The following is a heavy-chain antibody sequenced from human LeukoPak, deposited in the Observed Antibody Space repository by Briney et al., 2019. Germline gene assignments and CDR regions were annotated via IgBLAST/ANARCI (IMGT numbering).Heavy chain of an antibody. D-gene: IGHD3-9*01. Sequence: GASVKVSCKVSGYTLTELSIHWVRQAPGKGLEWMGGFDPENGEIIYAQKFQGRVTMTEDRSGDTAYMQLSSLRSGDTAVYYCSTDAGYCNSITCSYYFDYWGQGTLVTVSS. CDR2: FDPENGEI. J-gene: IGHJ4*02. CDR1: GYTLTELS. V-gene: IGHV1-24*01. CDR3: STDAGYCNSITCSYYFDY.